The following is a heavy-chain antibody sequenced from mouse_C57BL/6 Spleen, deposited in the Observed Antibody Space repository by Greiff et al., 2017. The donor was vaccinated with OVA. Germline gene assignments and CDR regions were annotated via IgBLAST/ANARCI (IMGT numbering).Heavy chain of an antibody. V-gene: IGHV3-6*01. D-gene: IGHD2-4*01. CDR3: ARDDYDVDAMDY. Sequence: EVQVVESGPGLVKPSQSLSLTCSVTGYSITSGYYWNWIRQFPGNKLEWMGYISYDGSNNYNPSLKNRISITRDTSKNQFFLKLNSVTTEDTATYYCARDDYDVDAMDYWGQGTSVTVSS. CDR1: GYSITSGYY. J-gene: IGHJ4*01. CDR2: ISYDGSN.